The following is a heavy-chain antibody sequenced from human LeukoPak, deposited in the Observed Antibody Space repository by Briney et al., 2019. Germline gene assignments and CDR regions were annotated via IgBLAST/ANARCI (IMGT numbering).Heavy chain of an antibody. V-gene: IGHV3-7*01. Sequence: GGSLRLSCAGSGFSFNSHWMTWVRQAPGMGLEWVGNIRQDGDEKFYADSVRGRFTISRDNAKNSLYLHLNSLRAEDTAIYYCARVRTEWYIDLWGRGTLVTVSP. J-gene: IGHJ2*01. D-gene: IGHD2-8*02. CDR1: GFSFNSHW. CDR3: ARVRTEWYIDL. CDR2: IRQDGDEK.